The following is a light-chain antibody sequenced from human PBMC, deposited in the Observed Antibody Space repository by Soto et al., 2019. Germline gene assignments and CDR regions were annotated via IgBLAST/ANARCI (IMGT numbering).Light chain of an antibody. V-gene: IGKV3-15*01. CDR2: GAS. CDR3: QHYNNWPPWT. J-gene: IGKJ1*01. Sequence: EIVMTQSPATLSVSPGERATLSCRASQSVSSNLAWYQQKSGQAPRLLIYGASTRATGIPARFSGSGSGTEFTLTISSLQSEDFAVYSCQHYNNWPPWTFGQGTKVEI. CDR1: QSVSSN.